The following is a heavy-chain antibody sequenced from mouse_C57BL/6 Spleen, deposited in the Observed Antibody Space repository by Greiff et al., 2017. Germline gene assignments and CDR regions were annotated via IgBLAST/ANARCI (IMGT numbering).Heavy chain of an antibody. CDR3: TTSMDY. J-gene: IGHJ4*01. V-gene: IGHV14-4*01. Sequence: EVNVVESGAELVRPGASVKLSCTASGFNIKDDYMHWVKQRPEQGLEWIGWIDPENGDTEYASKFQGKATITADTSSNTAYLQLSSLTSEDTAVYYCTTSMDYWGQGTSVTVSS. CDR1: GFNIKDDY. CDR2: IDPENGDT.